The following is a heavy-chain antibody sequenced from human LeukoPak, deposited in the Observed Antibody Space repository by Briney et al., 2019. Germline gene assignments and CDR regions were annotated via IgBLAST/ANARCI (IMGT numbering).Heavy chain of an antibody. V-gene: IGHV3-11*04. J-gene: IGHJ6*03. CDR1: GFTFSDYY. Sequence: GGSLRLSCAASGFTFSDYYMSWIRQAPGKGLEWVSYISSSGSTIYYADSVKGRFTISRDNAKNLLYLQMNSLRAEDTAVYYCARVRRIQLWLPIYYYMDVWGKGTTVTVSS. CDR3: ARVRRIQLWLPIYYYMDV. CDR2: ISSSGSTI. D-gene: IGHD5-18*01.